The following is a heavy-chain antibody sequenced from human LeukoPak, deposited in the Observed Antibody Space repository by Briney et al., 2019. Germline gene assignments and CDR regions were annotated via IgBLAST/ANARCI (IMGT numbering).Heavy chain of an antibody. CDR2: IIPIFGTA. D-gene: IGHD3-10*01. Sequence: EASVKVSCKASGGTFSSHAISWVRQAPGQGLEWMGGIIPIFGTANYAQKFQGRVTITADESTSTVYMELSSLRSEDTAVYYCARISGSSRGFDPWGQGTLVTVSS. V-gene: IGHV1-69*13. CDR3: ARISGSSRGFDP. CDR1: GGTFSSHA. J-gene: IGHJ5*02.